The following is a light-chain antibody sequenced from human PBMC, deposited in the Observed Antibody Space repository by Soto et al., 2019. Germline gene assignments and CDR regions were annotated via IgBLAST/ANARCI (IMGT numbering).Light chain of an antibody. CDR1: SSDVAAYNY. J-gene: IGLJ2*01. CDR3: CSYAGNNNFVV. Sequence: QSALTQPRSVSGSPGQSVTISCTGTSSDVAAYNYVSWYQQHPGKAPKLLICDVSRRPSGVPDRFSGSKSGNTASLTISGLQAEDEADYYCCSYAGNNNFVVFGGGTKLTVL. V-gene: IGLV2-11*01. CDR2: DVS.